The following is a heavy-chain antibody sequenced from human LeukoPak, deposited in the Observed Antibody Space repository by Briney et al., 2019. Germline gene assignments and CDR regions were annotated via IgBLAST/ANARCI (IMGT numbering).Heavy chain of an antibody. CDR1: GYTFTDFG. D-gene: IGHD3-22*01. Sequence: ASVKVSCKASGYTFTDFGISWVRQAPGQGLEWMGWSSAYNGNTKYAQNVQGRVTMTADTSTDTAYMELRSLRSDDTAVYYCARETGHSNDYHCDSWGQGSRVIVSS. CDR2: SSAYNGNT. J-gene: IGHJ4*02. V-gene: IGHV1-18*01. CDR3: ARETGHSNDYHCDS.